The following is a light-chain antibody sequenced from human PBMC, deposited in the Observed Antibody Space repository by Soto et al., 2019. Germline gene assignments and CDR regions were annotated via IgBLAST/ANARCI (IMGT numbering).Light chain of an antibody. CDR1: QSLLHSNGYNY. Sequence: DIVMTQSPLSLPVTPGEPASIPCRSSQSLLHSNGYNYLDWYLQKPGQSPQLLIYWGSNRSSGVPDRFSGSGSGRDFTLKISRVEAEDVGVYYCIQALQTPYTFGQGTKLEIK. V-gene: IGKV2-28*01. CDR2: WGS. CDR3: IQALQTPYT. J-gene: IGKJ2*01.